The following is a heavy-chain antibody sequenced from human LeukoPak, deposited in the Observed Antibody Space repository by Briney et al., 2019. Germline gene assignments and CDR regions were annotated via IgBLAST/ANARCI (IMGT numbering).Heavy chain of an antibody. CDR2: IKQDGSEK. CDR1: GFTFSSYW. CDR3: ARDEYEDNALVVVAATPDYWFHP. D-gene: IGHD2-15*01. Sequence: GGSLRLSCAASGFTFSSYWMSWVRQAPGKGLEWVANIKQDGSEKYYVDSVKGRFTISRDNAKNSLYLQMNSLRAEDTAVYYCARDEYEDNALVVVAATPDYWFHPWGQGTLVHVSS. J-gene: IGHJ5*02. V-gene: IGHV3-7*01.